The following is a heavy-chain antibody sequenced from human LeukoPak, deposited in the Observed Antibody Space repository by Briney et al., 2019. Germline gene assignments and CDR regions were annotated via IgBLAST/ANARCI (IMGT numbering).Heavy chain of an antibody. CDR2: IKHDASEK. V-gene: IGHV3-7*01. CDR1: GFTFSSYG. CDR3: ARDRGSTGYDLYDS. D-gene: IGHD5-12*01. J-gene: IGHJ4*02. Sequence: GGSLRLSCAASGFTFSSYGMHWVRQAPGKGLERVANIKHDASEKYYVDSVKGRFTISRDNAQNSFYLQMNSLRAEDTAVYYCARDRGSTGYDLYDSWGQGTLVTVSS.